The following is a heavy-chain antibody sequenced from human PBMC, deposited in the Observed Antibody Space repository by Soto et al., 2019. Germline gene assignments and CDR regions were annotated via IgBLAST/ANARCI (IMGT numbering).Heavy chain of an antibody. V-gene: IGHV3-21*06. CDR2: ISSSSDYI. Sequence: GGSLRLSCAASGFTFTIYTMNWVRQAPGKGLEWVSSISSSSDYIYYADSMKGRVTISRDNAKNSLFLDMNSLTGEDTAVYYCARARVYATGPLDFWGQGTLVTVSS. J-gene: IGHJ4*02. D-gene: IGHD6-13*01. CDR3: ARARVYATGPLDF. CDR1: GFTFTIYT.